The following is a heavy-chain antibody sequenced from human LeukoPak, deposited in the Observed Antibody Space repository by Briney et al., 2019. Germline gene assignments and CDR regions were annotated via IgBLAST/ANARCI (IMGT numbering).Heavy chain of an antibody. J-gene: IGHJ4*02. CDR2: IHQNGRSE. CDR1: GFTVSSYW. Sequence: GGSLRLSCAASGFTVSSYWMSWVRQAPGEGLEWVACIHQNGRSEYYVDSVKGRFAISRDNTKNSLYLQMSSLTVEDTAVYYCARDLSSRDAYWGQGTLVTASS. D-gene: IGHD6-13*01. V-gene: IGHV3-7*03. CDR3: ARDLSSRDAY.